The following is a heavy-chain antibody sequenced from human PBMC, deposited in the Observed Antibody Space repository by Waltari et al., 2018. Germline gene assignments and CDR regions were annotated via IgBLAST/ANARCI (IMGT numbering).Heavy chain of an antibody. D-gene: IGHD2-2*01. CDR2: IKRSADGGAA. CDR1: GFNFFDTW. V-gene: IGHV3-15*01. J-gene: IGHJ5*02. Sequence: EVQLVESGGGLVKPGGSLRLSCAASGFNFFDTWMIWVRQAPGKGLEWGGRIKRSADGGAAEYAAPVNGRFIISRDDSSSTLYLQMNSLKSEDTAVYYCITDPANAYVRWFDPWGQGTLVTVSS. CDR3: ITDPANAYVRWFDP.